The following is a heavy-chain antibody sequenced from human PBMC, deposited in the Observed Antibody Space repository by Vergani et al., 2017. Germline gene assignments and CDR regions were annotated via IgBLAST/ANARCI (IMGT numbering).Heavy chain of an antibody. CDR2: IGKDVINT. D-gene: IGHD2-21*02. J-gene: IGHJ4*02. CDR1: GFTFSNFG. Sequence: QVQLVESAGGVVQPGGSLRLSCAASGFTFSNFGMHWIRQAPGKGLEWLSYIGKDVINTRYRDAVKGRFTVSRDNSKVILYLQMDSLRSEKTALSYSAKDFRDSTNRYIDSWGPGTLVIVSS. V-gene: IGHV3-30*02. CDR3: AKDFRDSTNRYIDS.